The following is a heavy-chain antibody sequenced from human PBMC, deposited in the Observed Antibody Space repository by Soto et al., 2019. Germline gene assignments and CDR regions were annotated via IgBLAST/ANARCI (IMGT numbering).Heavy chain of an antibody. J-gene: IGHJ4*02. V-gene: IGHV3-30-3*01. CDR1: GFTFSSYA. CDR3: ATGVGATTNLTFDY. CDR2: ISYDGSNK. D-gene: IGHD1-26*01. Sequence: QVQLVESGGGVVQPGRSLRLSCAASGFTFSSYAMHWVRQAPGKGLEWVAVISYDGSNKYYADSVKGRFTISRDNSKNTLYLQMNSLRAEDTAVYYCATGVGATTNLTFDYWGQGTLVTVSS.